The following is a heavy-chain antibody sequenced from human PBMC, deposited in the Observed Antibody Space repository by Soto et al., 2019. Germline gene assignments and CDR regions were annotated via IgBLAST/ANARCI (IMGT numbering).Heavy chain of an antibody. D-gene: IGHD3-3*01. CDR1: GFTFSSYS. CDR3: ARALSVTPLEWLLYDVDY. J-gene: IGHJ4*02. V-gene: IGHV3-48*02. Sequence: GGSLRLSCAASGFTFSSYSMNWVRQAPGKGLEWVSYISSSSSTIYYADSVKGRFTISRDNAKNSLYLQMNSLRDEDTAVYYCARALSVTPLEWLLYDVDYWGQGTLVTVYS. CDR2: ISSSSSTI.